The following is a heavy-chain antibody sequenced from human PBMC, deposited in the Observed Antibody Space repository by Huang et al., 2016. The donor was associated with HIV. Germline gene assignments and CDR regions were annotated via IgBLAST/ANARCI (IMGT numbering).Heavy chain of an antibody. CDR1: GFTFSSYG. CDR3: ARGPIRFLAWLLNFDY. Sequence: QILLIESGGGVVQPGRSLRLSCAASGFTFSSYGMHWVRQAPGKGLELVAVISYDEDNKYYADSVRGRFTSSRDNSKNTLYLQMNSLRIEDTAVYYCARGPIRFLAWLLNFDYWGQGALVTVSS. V-gene: IGHV3-30*03. D-gene: IGHD3-3*01. J-gene: IGHJ4*02. CDR2: ISYDEDNK.